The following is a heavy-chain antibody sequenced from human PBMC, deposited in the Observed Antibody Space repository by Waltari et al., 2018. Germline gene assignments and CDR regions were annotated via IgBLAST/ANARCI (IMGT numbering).Heavy chain of an antibody. D-gene: IGHD3-22*01. J-gene: IGHJ4*02. V-gene: IGHV3-53*01. Sequence: EVQLVESGGGLIQPGGSLRLSCAVSGVSVSENYMTWVRQAPGKGLEWGVRLYRYGSTSYAESVKCRVTISRDTSKNVLYLQVDRLTAGDTAVYYCATHTPFNDFGASGYFYFFDYWGRGTLVTVSS. CDR2: LYRYGST. CDR3: ATHTPFNDFGASGYFYFFDY. CDR1: GVSVSENY.